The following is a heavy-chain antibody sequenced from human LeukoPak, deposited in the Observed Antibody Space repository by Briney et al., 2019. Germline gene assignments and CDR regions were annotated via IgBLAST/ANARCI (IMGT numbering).Heavy chain of an antibody. V-gene: IGHV4-59*01. J-gene: IGHJ4*02. Sequence: PSETLSLTCTVSGGSISSYYWSWIRQPPGKGLEWIGNIYDRGSTKYNPSLKSRVTISVDTSKNQFSLRLSSVTAADTAVYYCARGRNFDNWGQGTLVTVSS. CDR3: ARGRNFDN. CDR1: GGSISSYY. CDR2: IYDRGST.